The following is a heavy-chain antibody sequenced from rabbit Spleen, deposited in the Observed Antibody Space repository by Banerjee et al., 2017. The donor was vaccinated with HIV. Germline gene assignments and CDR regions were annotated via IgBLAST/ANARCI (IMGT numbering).Heavy chain of an antibody. CDR3: VRDTWHFKL. Sequence: LEESGGGLVQPEGSLALTCKASGFDFNSGGVSWVRQAPGKGLEWIGYIDPVFGSTYYATWVNGRFTISSHNAQNTVDLQMNSLTAADTATYFCVRDTWHFKLWGPGTLVTVS. V-gene: IGHV1S47*01. CDR2: IDPVFGST. CDR1: GFDFNSGG. J-gene: IGHJ4*01. D-gene: IGHD3-1*01.